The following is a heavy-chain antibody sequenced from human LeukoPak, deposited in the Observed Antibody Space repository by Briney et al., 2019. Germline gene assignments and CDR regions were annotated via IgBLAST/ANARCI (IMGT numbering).Heavy chain of an antibody. CDR1: GFTFSNYW. V-gene: IGHV3-7*03. CDR3: ARDKIVGATKNDY. Sequence: GGSLRLSCAASGFTFSNYWMSWVRQAPGKRLEWVANIKQDGSEKYYVDSVKGRFTISRDSAQNSLYLHMNSLRAEDTAVYYCARDKIVGATKNDYWGQGILVTVSS. CDR2: IKQDGSEK. D-gene: IGHD1-26*01. J-gene: IGHJ4*02.